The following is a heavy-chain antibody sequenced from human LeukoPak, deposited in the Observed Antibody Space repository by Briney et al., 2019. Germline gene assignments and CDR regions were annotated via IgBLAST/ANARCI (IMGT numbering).Heavy chain of an antibody. CDR1: GYTFTSYY. CDR3: ARQQGLQNLNFDH. D-gene: IGHD4-11*01. Sequence: ASVKVSCKTSGYTFTSYYIHWMRQAPGQGPEWMGKINPIGGTTDYAQKFQGRVTMTRDTSTSIVYMELSSLSPEDTAVYYCARQQGLQNLNFDHWGQGTLVTVSS. J-gene: IGHJ5*02. CDR2: INPIGGTT. V-gene: IGHV1-46*01.